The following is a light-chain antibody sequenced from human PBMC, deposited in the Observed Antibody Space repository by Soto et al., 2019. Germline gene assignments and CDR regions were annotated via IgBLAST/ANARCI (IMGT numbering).Light chain of an antibody. V-gene: IGKV3-15*01. J-gene: IGKJ2*01. CDR3: QQYNNWPYT. CDR1: QSVGSD. CDR2: GAS. Sequence: EIVLTQSPATLSVSPGERATLSCRASQSVGSDLAWYQQKPGQAPRLLIYGASTRATGIPARFSGSGPGTEFTLTISSLQSEHFAVYYCQQYNNWPYTFGQGTKVDI.